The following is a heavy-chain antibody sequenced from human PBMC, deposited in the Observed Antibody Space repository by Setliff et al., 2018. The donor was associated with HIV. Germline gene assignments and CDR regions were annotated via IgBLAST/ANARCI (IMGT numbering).Heavy chain of an antibody. CDR1: GGSISSSSYY. D-gene: IGHD3-9*01. J-gene: IGHJ6*02. CDR2: IYYSGST. CDR3: ARYFDWFSYGMDV. V-gene: IGHV4-39*07. Sequence: SETLSLTCTVSGGSISSSSYYWGWIRQPPGKGLEWIGSIYYSGSTYYNPSLMSRVTISVDTSKNQFSLKLSSVTAADTAVYYCARYFDWFSYGMDVWGQGTTVTVSS.